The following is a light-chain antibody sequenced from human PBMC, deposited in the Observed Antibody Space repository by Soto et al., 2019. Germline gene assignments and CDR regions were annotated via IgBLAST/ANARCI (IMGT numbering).Light chain of an antibody. Sequence: QSALTQPASVSGSPGQSITISCTGTSSDVGSYNLVSWYQQHPGKAPRLMIYEGNKRPSGVSNRFSGSKSGNTASLTISGLQAEDEADYYCCSYAGSSTLMFGGGTKLT. CDR2: EGN. CDR1: SSDVGSYNL. V-gene: IGLV2-23*01. CDR3: CSYAGSSTLM. J-gene: IGLJ3*02.